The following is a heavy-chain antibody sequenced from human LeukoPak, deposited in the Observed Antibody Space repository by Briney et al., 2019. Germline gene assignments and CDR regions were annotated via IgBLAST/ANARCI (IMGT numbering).Heavy chain of an antibody. CDR1: GFTFNNYW. CDR3: ARGYSRSWFDP. Sequence: GGSLRLSCAASGFTFNNYWMHWVRQAPGKGLVWVSRINTDGSITTYAESVEGRFSGSRDNAKNTLYLQMNSLRVEDTGVYYCARGYSRSWFDPWGQGTLVTVSS. D-gene: IGHD1-14*01. V-gene: IGHV3-74*03. CDR2: INTDGSIT. J-gene: IGHJ5*02.